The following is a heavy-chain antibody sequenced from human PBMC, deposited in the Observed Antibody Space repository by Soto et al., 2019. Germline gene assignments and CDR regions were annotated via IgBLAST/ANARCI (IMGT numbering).Heavy chain of an antibody. CDR1: GGSFSGYY. Sequence: SETLSLTCAVYGGSFSGYYWSWIRQPPGKGLEWIGEINHSGSTNYNPSLKSRVTISVDTSKNQFSLKLSSVTAADTAVYYCARGVSVVVADTHLYYYYMDVWGKGTTVTVSS. D-gene: IGHD2-15*01. J-gene: IGHJ6*03. CDR2: INHSGST. CDR3: ARGVSVVVADTHLYYYYMDV. V-gene: IGHV4-34*01.